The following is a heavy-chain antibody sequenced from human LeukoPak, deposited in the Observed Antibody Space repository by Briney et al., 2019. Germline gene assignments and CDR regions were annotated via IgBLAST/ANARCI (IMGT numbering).Heavy chain of an antibody. J-gene: IGHJ6*02. Sequence: SETLSLTCAVYGGSFSGYYWSWIRQPPGKGLEWIGEINHSGSTNYNPSLKGRVTISVDTSKNQFSLKLSSVTAADTAVYYCARDYDFWSGYRDYYGMDVWGQGTTVTVSS. CDR1: GGSFSGYY. CDR3: ARDYDFWSGYRDYYGMDV. D-gene: IGHD3-3*01. CDR2: INHSGST. V-gene: IGHV4-34*01.